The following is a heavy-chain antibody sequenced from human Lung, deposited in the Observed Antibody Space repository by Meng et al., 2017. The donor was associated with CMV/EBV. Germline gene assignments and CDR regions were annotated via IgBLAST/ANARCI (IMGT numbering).Heavy chain of an antibody. CDR1: GDIVSSNSAA. CDR2: TYYRSKWYH. D-gene: IGHD4-23*01. V-gene: IGHV6-1*01. CDR3: ARGINGGCGD. J-gene: IGHJ4*02. Sequence: QQKLQQSGPGLVKPSQTLSLTCAISGDIVSSNSAAWHWIRQSPSRGLEWLGRTYYRSKWYHEYAVSVKSRITISPDTPKNQFSLQLNSMTPEDTAVYYCARGINGGCGDWGQGTLVTVSS.